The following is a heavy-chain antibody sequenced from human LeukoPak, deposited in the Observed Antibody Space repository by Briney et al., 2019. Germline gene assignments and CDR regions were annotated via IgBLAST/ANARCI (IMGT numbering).Heavy chain of an antibody. J-gene: IGHJ4*02. CDR3: AKDIGPRGQYYFDY. V-gene: IGHV3-9*03. CDR1: GFTFDDYA. D-gene: IGHD3-16*01. CDR2: ISWNSGSI. Sequence: GGSLRLSCAVSGFTFDDYAMHWVRQAPGKGLEWVSGISWNSGSIGYADSVKGRFTISRDNAKNSLYLQMNSLRAEDMALYYCAKDIGPRGQYYFDYWGQGALVTVSS.